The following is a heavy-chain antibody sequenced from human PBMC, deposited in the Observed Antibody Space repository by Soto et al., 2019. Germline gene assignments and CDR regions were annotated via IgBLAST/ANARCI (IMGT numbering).Heavy chain of an antibody. CDR3: ARPFRWERNFDY. CDR1: GFTFISYE. V-gene: IGHV3-48*03. J-gene: IGHJ4*02. Sequence: EVQLVESGGGLVQPGGSLRLSCAASGFTFISYEMHWVRQAPGRGLEWVSYISSSGGTIYYADSVKGRFTISRDNAKKSLYLQMNSLRAEDTAVYYCARPFRWERNFDYWGQGTLVTVSS. D-gene: IGHD1-26*01. CDR2: ISSSGGTI.